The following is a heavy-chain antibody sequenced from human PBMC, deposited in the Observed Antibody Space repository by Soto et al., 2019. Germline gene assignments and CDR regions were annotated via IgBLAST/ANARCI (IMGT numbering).Heavy chain of an antibody. V-gene: IGHV3-33*01. CDR2: IRFDGSNE. Sequence: QEQLVESGGGVVQPGTSLRLSCAVPGGIFHGYGMHWVRQAPGKGLEWVAIIRFDGSNEEYADSVKGRFTISRDNSKNTLDMEMNTRGAEDTAVYYCARDGIGGTVFRGYLDYWGRGTVVTVSS. CDR3: ARDGIGGTVFRGYLDY. J-gene: IGHJ4*02. CDR1: GGIFHGYG. D-gene: IGHD1-7*01.